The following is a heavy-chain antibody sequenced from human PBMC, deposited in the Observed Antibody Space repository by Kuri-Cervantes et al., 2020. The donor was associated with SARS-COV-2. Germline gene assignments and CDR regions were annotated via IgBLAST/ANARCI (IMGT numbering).Heavy chain of an antibody. J-gene: IGHJ3*02. CDR2: ISAYNGNT. CDR3: ARSELLNDAFDI. V-gene: IGHV1-18*01. D-gene: IGHD1-26*01. Sequence: ASVKGSCKASGYTFTSYGISWVRQAPGQGLEWMGWISAYNGNTNYAQKLQGRVTMTTDTSTSTAYMELRSLRSDDTAVYYCARSELLNDAFDIWGQGTMVTVSS. CDR1: GYTFTSYG.